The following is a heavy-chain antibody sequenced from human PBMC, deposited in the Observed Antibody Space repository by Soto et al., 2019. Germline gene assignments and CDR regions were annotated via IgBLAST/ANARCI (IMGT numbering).Heavy chain of an antibody. D-gene: IGHD4-17*01. J-gene: IGHJ5*02. CDR1: RVSMSDYF. Sequence: SETLSLTCTVSRVSMSDYFWSWIRQPPGKGLEWIGYIYYSGSTNYNPSLKSRVTISVDTSKNQFSLKLSSVTAADTAVYYCARTLFTYGNWFDPWGQGTLVTVSS. V-gene: IGHV4-59*01. CDR3: ARTLFTYGNWFDP. CDR2: IYYSGST.